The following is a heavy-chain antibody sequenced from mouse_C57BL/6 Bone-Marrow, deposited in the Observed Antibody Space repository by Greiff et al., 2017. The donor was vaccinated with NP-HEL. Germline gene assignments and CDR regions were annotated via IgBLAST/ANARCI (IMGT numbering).Heavy chain of an antibody. V-gene: IGHV1-4*01. CDR1: GYTFTSYT. D-gene: IGHD2-5*01. CDR3: ARRHYSNWGFAY. CDR2: INPSSGYT. Sequence: QVQLKESGAELARPGASVKMSCKASGYTFTSYTMHWVKQRPGQGLEWIGYINPSSGYTKYNQKFKDKATLTADKSSSTAYMQLSSLTSEDSAVYYCARRHYSNWGFAYWGQGTLVTVSA. J-gene: IGHJ3*01.